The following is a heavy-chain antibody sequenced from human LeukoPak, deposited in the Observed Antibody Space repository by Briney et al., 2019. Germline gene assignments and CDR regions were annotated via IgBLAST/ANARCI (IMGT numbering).Heavy chain of an antibody. D-gene: IGHD3-10*01. CDR1: GYTFTSYG. J-gene: IGHJ6*02. CDR2: ISAYNGNT. Sequence: ASVKVSCTASGYTFTSYGISWVRQAPGQGLEWMGWISAYNGNTNYAQKLQGRVTMTTDTSTSTAYMELRSLRSDDTAVYYCARGSGTITMVRGVFYGMDVWGQGTTVTVSS. V-gene: IGHV1-18*01. CDR3: ARGSGTITMVRGVFYGMDV.